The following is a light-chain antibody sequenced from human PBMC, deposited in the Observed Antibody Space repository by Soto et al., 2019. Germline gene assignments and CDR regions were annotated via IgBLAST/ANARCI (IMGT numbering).Light chain of an antibody. CDR2: EDS. CDR1: SGSIASDY. CDR3: QSVDGKYVV. Sequence: NFMLTQPHSVSESPGQTVTISCTRSSGSIASDYAQWYQQRPGSAPINVIFEDSQRPSGVPDRFSGSIDSSSNSASLTISRLTTEDAGDCDCQSVDGKYVVFGGGTQVTV. V-gene: IGLV6-57*04. J-gene: IGLJ2*01.